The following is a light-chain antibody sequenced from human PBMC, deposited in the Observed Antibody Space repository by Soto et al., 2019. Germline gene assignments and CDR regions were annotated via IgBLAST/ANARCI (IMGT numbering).Light chain of an antibody. V-gene: IGKV3-20*01. CDR1: ESVRSSY. J-gene: IGKJ3*01. CDR2: GAS. Sequence: EIVLTQSPGTLSLSPGEGAALSCRASESVRSSYLAWYQQKPGQAPRLLIYGASIRATGIPDRFSGGGSGTEFTLTISRLEPEDFAVYYCQQYGSSPFTFGPGTKVDIK. CDR3: QQYGSSPFT.